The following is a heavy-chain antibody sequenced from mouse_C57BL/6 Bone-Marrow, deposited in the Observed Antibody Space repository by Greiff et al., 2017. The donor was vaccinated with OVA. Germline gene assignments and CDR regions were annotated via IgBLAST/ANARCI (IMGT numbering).Heavy chain of an antibody. J-gene: IGHJ4*01. D-gene: IGHD2-3*01. CDR1: GYTFTDYN. Sequence: VQLQQSGPELVKPGASVKIPCTASGYTFTDYNMDWVKQSHGKSLEWIGDINPNNGGTIYNQKFKGKATLTVDKSSSTAYMGLRSLTSEDTAVYYCARRGLLYYYAMDYWGQGTSVTVSS. V-gene: IGHV1-18*01. CDR3: ARRGLLYYYAMDY. CDR2: INPNNGGT.